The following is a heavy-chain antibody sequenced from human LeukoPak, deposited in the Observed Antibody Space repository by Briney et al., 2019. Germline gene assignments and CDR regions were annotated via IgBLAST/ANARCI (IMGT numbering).Heavy chain of an antibody. CDR1: GGSITRTNY. CDR3: AREGGPYRPLDY. CDR2: VNLQGGT. Sequence: SETLSLTCGLSGGSITRTNYWAWVRQPPGKGLEWIGEVNLQGGTNYNPSLMGRVAISVDMSENHISLQLTSVTAADTAVYYCAREGGPYRPLDYSGQGTLVTVSS. J-gene: IGHJ4*02. V-gene: IGHV4-4*02. D-gene: IGHD6-25*01.